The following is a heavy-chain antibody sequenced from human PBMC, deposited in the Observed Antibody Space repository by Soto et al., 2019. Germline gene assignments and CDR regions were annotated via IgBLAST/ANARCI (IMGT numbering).Heavy chain of an antibody. V-gene: IGHV4-59*01. J-gene: IGHJ4*02. CDR1: GGSISSYY. Sequence: QVQLQESGPGLVKPSETLSLTCTVSGGSISSYYWSCIRQPPGKGLEWIGYIYYSGSTNYNPSLKSRVTISVDTSKNQFSMTLSSVTAADTAVYYCARSDGRYWGQGTLVTVSS. CDR2: IYYSGST. CDR3: ARSDGRY.